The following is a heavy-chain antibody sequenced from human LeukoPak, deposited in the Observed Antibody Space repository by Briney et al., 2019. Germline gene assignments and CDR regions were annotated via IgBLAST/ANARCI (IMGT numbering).Heavy chain of an antibody. CDR2: INQRWCST. D-gene: IGHD6-19*01. Sequence: ASVNVSCKASGYTFTSYYMHWVRQPPAQGRDGMGIINQRWCSTSYARKFRGRVTMTRHRSTSAVYMALSELRSKDTPVYYCARGDGQWLSSSDHWGQGTLVSVFS. V-gene: IGHV1-46*01. J-gene: IGHJ4*02. CDR1: GYTFTSYY. CDR3: ARGDGQWLSSSDH.